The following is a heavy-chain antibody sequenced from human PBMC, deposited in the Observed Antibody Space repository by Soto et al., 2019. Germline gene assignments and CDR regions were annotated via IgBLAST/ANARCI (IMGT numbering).Heavy chain of an antibody. CDR2: IXXSXXX. D-gene: IGHD2-21*02. J-gene: IGHJ4*02. V-gene: IGHV4-61*01. CDR3: ARADEVVVTAIGY. CDR1: GGSVSSGSYY. Sequence: SETLSLTCTVSGGSVSSGSYYWSWIRQPRGKRLXWIXXIXXSXXXXXNXXLKSRVTISVDASKNQFSREPRSVTAAATAVYYCARADEVVVTAIGYWGQGTRVTASS.